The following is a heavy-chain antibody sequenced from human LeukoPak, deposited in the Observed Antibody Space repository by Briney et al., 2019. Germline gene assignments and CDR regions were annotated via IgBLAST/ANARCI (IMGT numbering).Heavy chain of an antibody. CDR3: ARGGGNSFPFDY. V-gene: IGHV4-61*02. J-gene: IGHJ4*02. CDR2: IYTSGNT. CDR1: GGSISSGSYY. Sequence: PSETLSLTCTVSGGSISSGSYYWSWIRQPGGKGLEWIVRIYTSGNTNYNPSLKSRVTISVDTSRNQFSLKLSSVTAADTAVYYCARGGGNSFPFDYWGQGTLVTVSS. D-gene: IGHD4-23*01.